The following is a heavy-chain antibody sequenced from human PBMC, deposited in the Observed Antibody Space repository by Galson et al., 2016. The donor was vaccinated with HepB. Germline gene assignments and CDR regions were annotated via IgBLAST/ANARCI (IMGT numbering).Heavy chain of an antibody. V-gene: IGHV3-23*01. Sequence: SLRLSCAASGFAFGTYAMTWVRQAPGKGLEWVSGISGFGDKTYYADSVKGRFPISRDNSKNTLYLQMTSLRADDPAVYYWARGATYFYDSSGRSYDWFDSWGQGALVTVSS. CDR2: ISGFGDKT. CDR1: GFAFGTYA. CDR3: ARGATYFYDSSGRSYDWFDS. D-gene: IGHD3-22*01. J-gene: IGHJ5*01.